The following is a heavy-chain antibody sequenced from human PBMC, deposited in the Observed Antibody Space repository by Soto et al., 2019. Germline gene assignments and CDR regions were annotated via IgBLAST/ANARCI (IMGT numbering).Heavy chain of an antibody. V-gene: IGHV1-2*02. D-gene: IGHD6-13*01. J-gene: IGHJ5*02. Sequence: GASVKVSCKASGGTFTGYYMHWVRQAPGQGLEWMGWINPNSGGTNYAQKFQGRVTMTRDTSISTAYMELSRLRSDDTAVYYCARVASSSWYFSVYSWFDPWGQGTLVTVSS. CDR1: GGTFTGYY. CDR3: ARVASSSWYFSVYSWFDP. CDR2: INPNSGGT.